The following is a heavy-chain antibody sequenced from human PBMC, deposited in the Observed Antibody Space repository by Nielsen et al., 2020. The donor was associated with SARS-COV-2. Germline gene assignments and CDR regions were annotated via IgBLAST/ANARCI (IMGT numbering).Heavy chain of an antibody. CDR2: ISFDGRYK. J-gene: IGHJ2*01. V-gene: IGHV3-30*04. CDR1: GFSLSGYT. CDR3: ARDSIGDNWYFDL. Sequence: GGSLRLSCVGSGFSLSGYTMHWVRQAPGKGLEWVAVISFDGRYKSYADSVKGRFTISRDNSKNTLYLQMNSLRAEDTAVYYCARDSIGDNWYFDLWGRGTLVTVSS. D-gene: IGHD3-10*01.